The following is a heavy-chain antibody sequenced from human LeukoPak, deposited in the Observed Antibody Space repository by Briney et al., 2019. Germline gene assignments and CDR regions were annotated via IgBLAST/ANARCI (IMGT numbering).Heavy chain of an antibody. CDR2: IYDSGNT. Sequence: ASETLSLTCTVSGGSIRSSSYYWGWIRQPPGKGLEWIGSIYDSGNTFYSPSLKSRVTISVDTSKNQLSLKLSSVTAADTAVYYCARSRDIVVVPAAIGLNWFDPWGKGILVTVSA. J-gene: IGHJ5*02. V-gene: IGHV4-39*01. D-gene: IGHD2-2*02. CDR1: GGSIRSSSYY. CDR3: ARSRDIVVVPAAIGLNWFDP.